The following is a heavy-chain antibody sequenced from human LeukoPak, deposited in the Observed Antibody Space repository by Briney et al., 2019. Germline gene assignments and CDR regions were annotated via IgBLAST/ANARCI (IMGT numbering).Heavy chain of an antibody. CDR2: KKQDGREK. CDR1: GFTLSSYC. J-gene: IGHJ1*01. Sequence: PVRSPCLSRAVSGFTLSSYCTGWVRHAPGKGLEWVANKKQDGREKNYVDSLKGRFTISRDNAKNSVYLEMNSLRAEDTAVYYCARGGRYSFHWGQGNLVTVSS. CDR3: ARGGRYSFH. D-gene: IGHD1-26*01. V-gene: IGHV3-7*05.